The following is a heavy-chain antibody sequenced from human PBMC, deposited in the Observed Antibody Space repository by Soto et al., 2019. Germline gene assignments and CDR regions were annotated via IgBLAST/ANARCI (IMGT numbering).Heavy chain of an antibody. CDR1: GFTFTNSA. CDR3: ARGRASGSYYLLDY. Sequence: ASVKVSCKASGFTFTNSAVQWVRQATGHGLEWMGWINPNSGNIGYAQRFQGRVTMTRDTAIRTAYMEVSSLRSDDTAVYYCARGRASGSYYLLDYWGQGTLVTVSS. CDR2: INPNSGNI. J-gene: IGHJ4*02. D-gene: IGHD3-10*01. V-gene: IGHV1-8*02.